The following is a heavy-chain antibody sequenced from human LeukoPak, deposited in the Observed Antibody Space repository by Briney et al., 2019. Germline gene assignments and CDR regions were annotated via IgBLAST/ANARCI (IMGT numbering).Heavy chain of an antibody. D-gene: IGHD2-15*01. CDR3: ARVASSVEGARLDY. CDR1: GFTFSNYW. V-gene: IGHV3-7*01. CDR2: IKQDGSEQ. Sequence: PGGSLRLSCAASGFTFSNYWMRRGPQAPGKGLEWVAIIKQDGSEQYYVDSVEGRFTISRDNAENSLYLQMNGLRAEDTAVYYCARVASSVEGARLDYWGQGTLVTVSS. J-gene: IGHJ4*02.